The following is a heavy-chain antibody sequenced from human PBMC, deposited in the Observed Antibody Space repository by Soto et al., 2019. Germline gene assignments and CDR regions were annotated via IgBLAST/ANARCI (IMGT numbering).Heavy chain of an antibody. CDR3: ARVGYSSSWYWFDP. D-gene: IGHD6-13*01. Sequence: ASVKVSCKASGYTFTSYGISWVRQAPGQGLEWMGWISAYNGNTNYAQKLQGRVTMTTDTSTSAAYMELRSLRSDDTAVYYCARVGYSSSWYWFDPWGQGTLVTVSS. CDR1: GYTFTSYG. V-gene: IGHV1-18*04. J-gene: IGHJ5*02. CDR2: ISAYNGNT.